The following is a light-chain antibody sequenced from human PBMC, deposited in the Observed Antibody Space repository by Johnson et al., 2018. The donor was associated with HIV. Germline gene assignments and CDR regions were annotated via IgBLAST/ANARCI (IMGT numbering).Light chain of an antibody. V-gene: IGLV1-51*02. CDR3: GTWDGSLSAGAV. J-gene: IGLJ1*01. CDR2: ENN. Sequence: QSILTQPPSVSAAPGQMVSISCSGSSSNIGKNYVSWYQQFPGTAPKLLIHENNKRPSGIPDRFSGSKSGTSATLGITGLQTGDEADYYCGTWDGSLSAGAVFGTGTKVTVL. CDR1: SSNIGKNY.